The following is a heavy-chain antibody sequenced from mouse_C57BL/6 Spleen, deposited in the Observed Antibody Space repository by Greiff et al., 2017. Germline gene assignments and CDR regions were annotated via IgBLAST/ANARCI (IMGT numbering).Heavy chain of an antibody. CDR1: GYAFSSSW. Sequence: VKLMESGPELVKPGASVKISCKASGYAFSSSWMNWVKQRPGKGLEWIGRIYPGDGDTNYNGKFKGKATLTADKSSSTAYMQLSSLTSEDSAVYFCARDYDYGGFAYWGQGTLVTVSA. J-gene: IGHJ3*01. CDR3: ARDYDYGGFAY. CDR2: IYPGDGDT. D-gene: IGHD2-4*01. V-gene: IGHV1-82*01.